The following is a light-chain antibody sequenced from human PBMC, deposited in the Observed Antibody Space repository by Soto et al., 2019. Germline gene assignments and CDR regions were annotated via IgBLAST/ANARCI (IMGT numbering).Light chain of an antibody. CDR2: DVS. CDR1: SRDVGGYNY. J-gene: IGLJ2*01. Sequence: QSALTQPASVSGSPGQSITISCTGTSRDVGGYNYVSWYQQHPGKAPKLMIYDVSTQPSGVSNRFSGSKSGNTASLTISGLQAEDEADYYCSSYTSSSTVVFGGGTKVTVL. CDR3: SSYTSSSTVV. V-gene: IGLV2-14*01.